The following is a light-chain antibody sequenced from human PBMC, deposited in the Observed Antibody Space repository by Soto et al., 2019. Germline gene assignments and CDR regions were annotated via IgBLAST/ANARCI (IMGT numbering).Light chain of an antibody. CDR1: QSVSTN. V-gene: IGKV3-20*01. Sequence: DMVMTQSPATLSVSPGERVTLSCRASQSVSTNLAWYQQKPGQAPRLLIYGAPTRATGIPDRFSGSGSGTDFTLTISRLEPEDFAVYYCQQYGSSPTTFGQGTKVDTK. CDR2: GAP. J-gene: IGKJ1*01. CDR3: QQYGSSPTT.